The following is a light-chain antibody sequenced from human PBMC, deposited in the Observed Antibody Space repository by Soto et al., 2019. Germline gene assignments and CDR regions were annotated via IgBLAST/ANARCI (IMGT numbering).Light chain of an antibody. V-gene: IGLV2-8*01. Sequence: QSALTQPPSASGSPGQSVTISCTGTSSDVGGYNYVSWYQQHPGKAPKLMIYEVSGRASGVPDRFSGSKSGNTVSLTVSGLQAEDEADYYCSSYAGSNNLVFGGGTKLTVL. J-gene: IGLJ2*01. CDR1: SSDVGGYNY. CDR3: SSYAGSNNLV. CDR2: EVS.